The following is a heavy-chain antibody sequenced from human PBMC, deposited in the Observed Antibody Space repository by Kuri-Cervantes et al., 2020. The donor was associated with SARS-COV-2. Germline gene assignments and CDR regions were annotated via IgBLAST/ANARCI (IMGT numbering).Heavy chain of an antibody. D-gene: IGHD3-3*01. J-gene: IGHJ6*02. CDR1: GFTFSSYG. CDR3: ARVWRGELYYYYGMDV. V-gene: IGHV3-33*01. CDR2: IWYDGSNK. Sequence: SLKISCAASGFTFSSYGMHWVRQAPGKGLEWVAVIWYDGSNKYYADSVKGRFTISRDNSKNTLYLQMNSLRAEDTAVYYCARVWRGELYYYYGMDVWGQGTTVTVSS.